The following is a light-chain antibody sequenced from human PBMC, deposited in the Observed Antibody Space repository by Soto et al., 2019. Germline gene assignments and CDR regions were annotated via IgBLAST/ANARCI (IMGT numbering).Light chain of an antibody. V-gene: IGKV3-11*01. CDR2: DAS. CDR1: QSVSSY. Sequence: EILLTQSPATLSLSPGERATLSCRASQSVSSYLAWYQQKPGQAPRLLIYDASNRATGIPPRFSGSGSGTDFTLTISSLEPEDYAVYYCQQRSNWPPLTFGGGTRVQIK. J-gene: IGKJ4*01. CDR3: QQRSNWPPLT.